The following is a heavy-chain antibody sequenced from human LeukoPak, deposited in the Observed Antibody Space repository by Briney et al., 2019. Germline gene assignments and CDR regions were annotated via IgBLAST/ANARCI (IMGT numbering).Heavy chain of an antibody. V-gene: IGHV1-2*04. Sequence: GASVKVSCNASGYTITDYYLHWVRQAPGQGLEWMGWIIPNTGGTNYAQKFQDWVTMSSDTSISTAYMELSSLRSDDTAVYYCVRGLMREYSRDWYMHHFDYLGQGTPVTVSP. D-gene: IGHD6-19*01. CDR2: IIPNTGGT. J-gene: IGHJ4*02. CDR1: GYTITDYY. CDR3: VRGLMREYSRDWYMHHFDY.